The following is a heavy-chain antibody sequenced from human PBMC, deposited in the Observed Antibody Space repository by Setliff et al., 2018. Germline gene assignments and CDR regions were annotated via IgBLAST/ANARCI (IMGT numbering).Heavy chain of an antibody. CDR1: GASISSDGYY. CDR3: ARAKGVLLWFGDGWFDP. J-gene: IGHJ5*02. V-gene: IGHV4-31*03. CDR2: IYYSGST. Sequence: NPSETLSLTCIVSGASISSDGYYWSWIRQHPGKGLEWIGYIYYSGSTYYNPSLKSRVTISLDTSKNQFSLELSSVTAADTAVYYCARAKGVLLWFGDGWFDPWGQGTLVTVSS. D-gene: IGHD3-10*01.